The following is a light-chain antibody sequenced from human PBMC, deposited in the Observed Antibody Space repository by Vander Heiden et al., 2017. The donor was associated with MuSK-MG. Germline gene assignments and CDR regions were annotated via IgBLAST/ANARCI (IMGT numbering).Light chain of an antibody. CDR3: DSRDHSGHVL. V-gene: IGLV3-19*01. J-gene: IGLJ3*02. CDR1: SLRGYY. CDR2: GKN. Sequence: SSELTQDPAVSVALGQTVRITCQGDSLRGYYASWFQVKPGQAPVLVIYGKNKRPSGIPDRFSGSSSGTTATLTITGAQAEDEADYYCDSRDHSGHVLFGGGTRLTVL.